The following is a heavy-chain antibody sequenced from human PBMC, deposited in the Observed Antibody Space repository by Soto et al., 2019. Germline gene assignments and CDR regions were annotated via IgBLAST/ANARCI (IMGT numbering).Heavy chain of an antibody. Sequence: QVQLVQSGAEVKKPGSSVKVSCKASGGTFSSYTISWVRQAPGQGLEWMGRIIPILGIANYAQKFQGRVTITADKSTSTAYMELSSLRSEDTAVYYCARSSSGWYGAFDIWGQGTMVTVSS. V-gene: IGHV1-69*02. CDR1: GGTFSSYT. J-gene: IGHJ3*02. CDR3: ARSSSGWYGAFDI. CDR2: IIPILGIA. D-gene: IGHD6-19*01.